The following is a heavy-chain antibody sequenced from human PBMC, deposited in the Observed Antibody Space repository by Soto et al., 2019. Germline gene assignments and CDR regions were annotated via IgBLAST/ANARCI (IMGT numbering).Heavy chain of an antibody. CDR2: IKSKTDGGTT. CDR3: TTDLPQWLPLGAFDY. Sequence: GGSLRLSCAASGFTFSNAWMNWVRQAPGKGLEWVGRIKSKTDGGTTDYAAPVKGRFTISRDDSKNTLYLQMNSLKTEDTAVYYCTTDLPQWLPLGAFDYWGQGTLVTVSS. D-gene: IGHD6-19*01. V-gene: IGHV3-15*07. J-gene: IGHJ4*02. CDR1: GFTFSNAW.